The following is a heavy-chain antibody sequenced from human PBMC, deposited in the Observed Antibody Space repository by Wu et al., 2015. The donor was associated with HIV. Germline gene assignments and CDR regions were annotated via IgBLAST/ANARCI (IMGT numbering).Heavy chain of an antibody. D-gene: IGHD3-22*01. CDR2: MNPNSGNT. V-gene: IGHV1-8*01. CDR1: GYTFTSYD. Sequence: QVQLVQSGAEVKKPGASVKVPCKASGYTFTSYDINWVRQATGQGLEWMGWMNPNSGNTGYAQKFQGRVTMTRNTSISTAYMELSSLRSEDTAVYYCARGWPSDYYDSSGYRVFFDYWARERWSPSPQ. CDR3: ARGWPSDYYDSSGYRVFFDY. J-gene: IGHJ4*02.